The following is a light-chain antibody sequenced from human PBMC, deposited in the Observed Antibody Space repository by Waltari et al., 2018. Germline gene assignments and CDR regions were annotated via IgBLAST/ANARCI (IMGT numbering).Light chain of an antibody. V-gene: IGLV3-1*01. CDR3: QAWDSTTLYV. Sequence: SYELTQPPSVSVSPGQTASITCSGDKLGDKYAYWYQQKPGQSPVLVMYHDTKRPSVIPERFSGSKSGNTATLTISGTQAMDEADYYCQAWDSTTLYVFGTGTKVTVL. CDR2: HDT. J-gene: IGLJ1*01. CDR1: KLGDKY.